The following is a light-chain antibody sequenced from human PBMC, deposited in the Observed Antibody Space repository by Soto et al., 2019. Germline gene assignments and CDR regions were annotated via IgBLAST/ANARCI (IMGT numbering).Light chain of an antibody. J-gene: IGKJ1*01. CDR3: QQYGSSPWT. V-gene: IGKV3-20*01. Sequence: EIVLTQSPGTLSLSPGERATLSCRASQSVSSSYLGWYQQKPGQAPRLLIYGASIRATGIPDRFSGSGSGTDFTLTINRLEPEDFAVYYCQQYGSSPWTFGQGTKVEIK. CDR2: GAS. CDR1: QSVSSSY.